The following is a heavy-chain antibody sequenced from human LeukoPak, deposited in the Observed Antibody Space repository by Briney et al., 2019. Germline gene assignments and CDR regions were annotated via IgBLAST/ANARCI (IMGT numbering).Heavy chain of an antibody. V-gene: IGHV4-59*03. CDR1: GGAITNYY. CDR3: HHYDSSGYYPFDY. J-gene: IGHJ4*02. D-gene: IGHD3-22*01. Sequence: PSETLSLTCGVSGGAITNYYWNWIRQAPGKGLEWLGYIYYTGSTTYNPSVKSRITSSLDTSKKQISLELRSVTAADTAVYYCHHYDSSGYYPFDYWGQGTLVTVSS. CDR2: IYYTGST.